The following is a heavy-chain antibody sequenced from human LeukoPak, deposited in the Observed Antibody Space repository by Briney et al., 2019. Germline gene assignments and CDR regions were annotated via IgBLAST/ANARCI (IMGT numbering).Heavy chain of an antibody. J-gene: IGHJ4*02. CDR3: AGYDILTGLWD. CDR1: APSPTGNS. V-gene: IGHV4-34*01. D-gene: IGHD3-9*01. CDR2: INHGGTA. Sequence: SQRRSPTSPVDAPSPTGNSSSWISHPPGDGRGWNGEINHGGTANYTPSLKSRVTISVETSKSQFSLELNSVTAADTAVYYCAGYDILTGLWDWDQGALVTVSS.